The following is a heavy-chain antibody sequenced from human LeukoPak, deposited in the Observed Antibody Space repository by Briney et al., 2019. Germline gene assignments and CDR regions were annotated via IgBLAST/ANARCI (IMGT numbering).Heavy chain of an antibody. CDR3: AKGSYYDSSGSFYFDY. CDR1: GFTFSSYA. V-gene: IGHV3-23*01. CDR2: ISGSGDNT. J-gene: IGHJ4*02. D-gene: IGHD3-22*01. Sequence: GGSLRLSCAASGFTFSSYAMSWVRQAPGKGLEWVSGISGSGDNTYYADSVKGRFTISRDNSKNTLYVQVNSLGTKDTAAYYCAKGSYYDSSGSFYFDYWGQGTLVTVSS.